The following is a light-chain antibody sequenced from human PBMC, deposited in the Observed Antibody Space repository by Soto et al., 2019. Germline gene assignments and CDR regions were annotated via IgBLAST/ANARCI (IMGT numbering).Light chain of an antibody. CDR3: QQRSSWIT. Sequence: EVVLTQSPGTLSLSPGERATLSCWASQSVSSNYLGWYQQRPGQAPRLLIYGASSRATGIPDRFSGSGSGTDFTLTISRLEPEDSAVYYCQQRSSWITFGQGTRLEIK. J-gene: IGKJ5*01. CDR2: GAS. CDR1: QSVSSNY. V-gene: IGKV3D-20*02.